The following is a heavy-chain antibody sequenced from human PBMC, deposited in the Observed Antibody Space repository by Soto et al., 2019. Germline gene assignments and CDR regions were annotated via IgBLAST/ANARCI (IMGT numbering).Heavy chain of an antibody. J-gene: IGHJ4*02. V-gene: IGHV4-34*01. D-gene: IGHD2-2*01. Sequence: SETLSLTCAVYGGSFSGYYWSWIRQPPGKGLEWIGEINHSGSTNYNPSLKSRVTISVDTSKNQFSLKLSSVTAADTAVYYCARGGEPAVSDFWGQGTLVTVSS. CDR2: INHSGST. CDR1: GGSFSGYY. CDR3: ARGGEPAVSDF.